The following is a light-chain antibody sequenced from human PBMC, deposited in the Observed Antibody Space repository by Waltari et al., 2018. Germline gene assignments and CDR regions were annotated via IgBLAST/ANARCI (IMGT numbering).Light chain of an antibody. CDR2: LDN. Sequence: SYELNQPPSVSVSPGQTASISCSGDQLRNLHVSWYQQKPGQSPVLVISLDNRRPSGIPERFSGSNSGNTATLTISGTQAIDEADYYCQAWDRTSVVFGGGTKLTVL. CDR1: QLRNLH. CDR3: QAWDRTSVV. V-gene: IGLV3-1*01. J-gene: IGLJ2*01.